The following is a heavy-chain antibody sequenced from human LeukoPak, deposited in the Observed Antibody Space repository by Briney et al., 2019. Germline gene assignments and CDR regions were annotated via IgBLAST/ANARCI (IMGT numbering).Heavy chain of an antibody. CDR1: GYTFTSYD. V-gene: IGHV1-8*03. CDR2: MNPNSGNT. Sequence: ASVKVSCKASGYTFTSYDINWVRQATGQGLEWMGWMNPNSGNTGYAQKFQGRVTITRNTSISTAYMELSSLRSEDTAVYYCARRLKGYYDSSGYYVDYWGQGTLVTVSS. J-gene: IGHJ4*02. CDR3: ARRLKGYYDSSGYYVDY. D-gene: IGHD3-22*01.